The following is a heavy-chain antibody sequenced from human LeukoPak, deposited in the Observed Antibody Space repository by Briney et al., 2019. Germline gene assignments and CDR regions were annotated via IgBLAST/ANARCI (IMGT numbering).Heavy chain of an antibody. CDR2: MNPNSGNT. V-gene: IGHV1-8*01. J-gene: IGHJ4*02. CDR1: GYTFTSYD. CDR3: ARGLPNGESASGH. Sequence: ASVKVSCKASGYTFTSYDINWVRQDTGQGLAWMGWMNPNSGNTGYAQKFQGRVTMTRNTSISTAYMELSSLRSEDTAVYYCARGLPNGESASGHWGQGTLVTVSS. D-gene: IGHD3-10*01.